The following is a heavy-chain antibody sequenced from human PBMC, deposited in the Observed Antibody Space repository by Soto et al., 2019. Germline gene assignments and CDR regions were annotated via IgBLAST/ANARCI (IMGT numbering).Heavy chain of an antibody. CDR1: GGSFSDYY. V-gene: IGHV4-34*02. D-gene: IGHD1-26*01. Sequence: QVQLQQRGAGLLKPSETLSLTCAVLGGSFSDYYWTWIRQPPGKGLEWIGEINHSGSTSYNPSLKSRLTRSVDTSTKEFSLNLSSVTAADTAAYHCVRGRAFMSRVAFDIWGQGTMVTVSS. CDR3: VRGRAFMSRVAFDI. J-gene: IGHJ3*02. CDR2: INHSGST.